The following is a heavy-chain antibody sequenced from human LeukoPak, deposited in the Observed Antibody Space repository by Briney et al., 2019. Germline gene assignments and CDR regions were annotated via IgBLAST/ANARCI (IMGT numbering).Heavy chain of an antibody. V-gene: IGHV4-38-2*01. CDR2: INHSGST. J-gene: IGHJ4*02. CDR3: ARGTYGDYPY. CDR1: GYSISSGYY. D-gene: IGHD4-17*01. Sequence: PSETLSLTCAVSGYSISSGYYWGWIRQPPGKGLEWIGEINHSGSTNYNPSLKSRVTISVDTSKNQFSLKLSSVTAADTAVYYCARGTYGDYPYWGQGTLVTVSS.